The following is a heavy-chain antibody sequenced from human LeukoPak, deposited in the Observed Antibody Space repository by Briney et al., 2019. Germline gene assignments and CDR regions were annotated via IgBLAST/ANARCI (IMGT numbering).Heavy chain of an antibody. CDR2: ISAADGDNT. J-gene: IGHJ4*02. CDR1: GFTFRNFA. Sequence: GGSLRLSCVASGFTFRNFAMSWVRQAPGKGLEWVSAISAADGDNTYYADSVKGRFTISRDNSENTLHLQMSSLRAEDTAVYYCAKFKGHYYYDSSGYCDNWGQGTLVTVSS. CDR3: AKFKGHYYYDSSGYCDN. D-gene: IGHD3-22*01. V-gene: IGHV3-23*01.